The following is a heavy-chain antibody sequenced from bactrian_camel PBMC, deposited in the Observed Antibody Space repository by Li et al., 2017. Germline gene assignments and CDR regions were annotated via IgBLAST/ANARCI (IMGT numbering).Heavy chain of an antibody. V-gene: IGHV3S53*01. D-gene: IGHD1*01. CDR3: AACGDYRTTYRY. CDR1: RSIITSCG. Sequence: VQLVESGGGSVQTGGSLKLSCAASRSIITSCGMAWYRQAPGKQRDLVYSITATGDTTYAESVKDRFTISRDNAQNTLYLQMNSLKTDDTAVYYCAACGDYRTTYRYWGQGTQVTVS. CDR2: ITATGDT. J-gene: IGHJ4*01.